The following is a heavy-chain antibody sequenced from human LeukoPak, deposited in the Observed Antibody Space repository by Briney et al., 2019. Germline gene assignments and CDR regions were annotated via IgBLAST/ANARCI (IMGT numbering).Heavy chain of an antibody. Sequence: PSETLSLTCAIYGGSFSGYYWSWIRQPPGKGLEWIGEINHSGSTNYNPSLKSRVTISVDTSKNQFSLKLSSVTAADTAVYYCAKVATIEYYFDYWGQGTLVTVSS. CDR1: GGSFSGYY. V-gene: IGHV4-34*01. CDR3: AKVATIEYYFDY. CDR2: INHSGST. J-gene: IGHJ4*02. D-gene: IGHD5-12*01.